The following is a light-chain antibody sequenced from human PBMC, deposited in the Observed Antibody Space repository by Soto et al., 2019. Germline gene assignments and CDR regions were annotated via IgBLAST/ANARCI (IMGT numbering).Light chain of an antibody. J-gene: IGLJ1*01. CDR1: GNDVGTFNR. V-gene: IGLV2-18*02. CDR2: DVS. CDR3: SSYTSSSSYV. Sequence: ALTQPPSVSGCPGQSVAISCTGTGNDVGTFNRVSWYQQSPGTAPKLMIYDVSDRPSGVPDRFSGSKSGNTASLTISGLQAEDEADYYCSSYTSSSSYVFGTGTKVTVL.